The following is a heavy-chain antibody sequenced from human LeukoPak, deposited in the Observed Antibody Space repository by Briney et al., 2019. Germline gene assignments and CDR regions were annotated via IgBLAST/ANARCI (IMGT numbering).Heavy chain of an antibody. CDR3: ALKDGQLLSRERGAFDY. CDR1: GGSISSYY. D-gene: IGHD2-2*01. Sequence: PSETLSLTCTVSGGSISSYYWSWIRQPPGKGLEWVSAISGSGGSTYYADSVKGRFTISRDNSKNTLYLQMNSLRAEDTAVYYCALKDGQLLSRERGAFDYWGQGTLVTVSS. V-gene: IGHV3-23*01. J-gene: IGHJ4*02. CDR2: ISGSGGST.